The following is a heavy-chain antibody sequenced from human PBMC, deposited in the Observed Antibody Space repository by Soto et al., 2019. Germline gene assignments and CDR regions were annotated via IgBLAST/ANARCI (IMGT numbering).Heavy chain of an antibody. CDR1: GFTFSSYA. Sequence: GSLRLSCAASGFTFSSYAMSWVRQAPGKGLEWVSAISGSGGSTYYADSVKGRFTISRDNSKNTLCLQMNSLRAEDTAVYYCATMTTVTYYFDYWGQGTLVTVSS. D-gene: IGHD4-17*01. V-gene: IGHV3-23*01. CDR2: ISGSGGST. CDR3: ATMTTVTYYFDY. J-gene: IGHJ4*02.